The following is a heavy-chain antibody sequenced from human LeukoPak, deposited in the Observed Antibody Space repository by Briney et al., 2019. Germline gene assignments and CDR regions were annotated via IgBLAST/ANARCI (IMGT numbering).Heavy chain of an antibody. V-gene: IGHV1-3*02. CDR2: SNAGNGNT. J-gene: IGHJ4*02. D-gene: IGHD1-26*01. CDR1: GYTFTSYA. CDR3: ARDLVDGVGAPGAY. Sequence: GASVKVSCKASGYTFTSYAMHWVRQAPGQRLEWMGWSNAGNGNTKYSQEFQGRVTITRDTSASTAYMELRSLRSDDTAVFYCARDLVDGVGAPGAYWGQGALVTVSS.